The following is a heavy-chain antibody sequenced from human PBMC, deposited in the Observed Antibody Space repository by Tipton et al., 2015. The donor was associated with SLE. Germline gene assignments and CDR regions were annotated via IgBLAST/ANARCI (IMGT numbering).Heavy chain of an antibody. CDR1: GFTFSSYE. J-gene: IGHJ1*01. Sequence: SLRLSCAASGFTFSSYEMNWVRQAPGKGLGWVSYISSSGSTIYYADSVKGRFTISRDNAKNFRYLQMNSLRTEDTALYYCAKDREQWLDDGGLFHHWGQGTLVTVSS. CDR2: ISSSGSTI. CDR3: AKDREQWLDDGGLFHH. D-gene: IGHD6-19*01. V-gene: IGHV3-48*03.